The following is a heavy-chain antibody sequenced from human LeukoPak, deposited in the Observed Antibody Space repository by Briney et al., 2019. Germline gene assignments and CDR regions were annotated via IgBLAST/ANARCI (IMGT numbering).Heavy chain of an antibody. CDR2: ISHDGTNK. D-gene: IGHD5-18*01. Sequence: GGSLRLSCAASGFTFTNACIHWVRLAAGKGLEWVSFISHDGTNKYYSDSVDGRFTVSRLNSQNTVFLQMTDLRPGDTATYYCASEDVDTGDFWGQGTLVTVSS. CDR3: ASEDVDTGDF. CDR1: GFTFTNAC. V-gene: IGHV3-30*01. J-gene: IGHJ4*02.